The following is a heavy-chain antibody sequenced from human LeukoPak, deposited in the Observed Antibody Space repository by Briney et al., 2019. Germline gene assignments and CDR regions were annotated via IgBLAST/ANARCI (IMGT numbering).Heavy chain of an antibody. CDR1: GFTFSSYW. J-gene: IGHJ4*02. CDR3: ARDNYDYVWGSYLPN. Sequence: GGSLRLSCAASGFTFSSYWMSWVRQAPGKGLEWVANIKQDGSEKYYVDSVKGRFTISRDNAKNSLYLQMSSLRAEDTAVYYCARDNYDYVWGSYLPNWGQGTLVTVSS. D-gene: IGHD3-16*02. V-gene: IGHV3-7*01. CDR2: IKQDGSEK.